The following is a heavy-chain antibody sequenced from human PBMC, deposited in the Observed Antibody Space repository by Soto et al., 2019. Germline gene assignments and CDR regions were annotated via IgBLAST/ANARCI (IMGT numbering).Heavy chain of an antibody. Sequence: ASVKVSCKASGYTFTGYYVHWVREAPGQGLEWMGWINPETGGTSYAQKFQGRVTLSRDTSINTAYLELSSLRFDDAAVYFCARERFQLLSDGMGVWGQLHTVTVSS. CDR3: ARERFQLLSDGMGV. J-gene: IGHJ6*02. CDR2: INPETGGT. CDR1: GYTFTGYY. V-gene: IGHV1-2*02. D-gene: IGHD3-22*01.